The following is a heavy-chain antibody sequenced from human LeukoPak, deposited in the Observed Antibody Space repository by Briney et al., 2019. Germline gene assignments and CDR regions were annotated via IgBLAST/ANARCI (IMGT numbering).Heavy chain of an antibody. V-gene: IGHV3-30*02. J-gene: IGHJ4*02. CDR1: GFTFSSYG. CDR3: AKDQGYCSGGSCYPDY. CDR2: IRYDGSNK. Sequence: PGGSLRLSCAASGFTFSSYGMHWVRQAPGKGLEWVAFIRYDGSNKYYADSVKGRFTISRDNSKNTLYLQMNSLRAEDTAVYYCAKDQGYCSGGSCYPDYWGRGTLVTVSS. D-gene: IGHD2-15*01.